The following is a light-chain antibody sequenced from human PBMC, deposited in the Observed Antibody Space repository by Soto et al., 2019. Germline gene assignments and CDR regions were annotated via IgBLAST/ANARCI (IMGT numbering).Light chain of an antibody. V-gene: IGKV1-9*01. J-gene: IGKJ4*01. Sequence: DMPLTQYPYFLSASVGDRGTITCRASQGISDYLAWYQQEPGKAPKVLIYITSTLQSGVPSRFSGSGSGTEFTLTISSLQPEDSATYYCQQLRSYPLSFGGGTKVDIK. CDR1: QGISDY. CDR2: ITS. CDR3: QQLRSYPLS.